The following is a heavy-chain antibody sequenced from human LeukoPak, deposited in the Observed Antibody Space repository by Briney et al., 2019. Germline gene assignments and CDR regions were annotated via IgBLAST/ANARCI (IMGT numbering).Heavy chain of an antibody. V-gene: IGHV3-53*01. CDR3: ARATLDN. CDR1: GFSVSSNY. CDR2: IYSDGST. J-gene: IGHJ4*02. Sequence: SGGSLRLSCAASGFSVSSNYISWVRQAPPKGLEWVSVIYSDGSTKYADSVKARFTISRDNSKNTVYLQMNSLRAEDTAVYYCARATLDNWGQGTLVTVSS.